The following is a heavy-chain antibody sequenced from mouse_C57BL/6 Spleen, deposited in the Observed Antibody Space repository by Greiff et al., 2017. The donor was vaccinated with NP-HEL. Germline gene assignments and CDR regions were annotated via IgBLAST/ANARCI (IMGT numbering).Heavy chain of an antibody. D-gene: IGHD2-4*01. CDR1: GFSLTSYG. CDR2: IWSGGST. J-gene: IGHJ3*01. CDR3: ARNALLYYDYDGAWFAY. V-gene: IGHV2-2*01. Sequence: QVQLQQSGPGLVQPSQSLSITCTVSGFSLTSYGVHWVRQSPGKGLEWLGVIWSGGSTDYNAAFISRLSISKDNSKSQVFFKMNSLQADDTAIYYCARNALLYYDYDGAWFAYWGQGTLVTVSA.